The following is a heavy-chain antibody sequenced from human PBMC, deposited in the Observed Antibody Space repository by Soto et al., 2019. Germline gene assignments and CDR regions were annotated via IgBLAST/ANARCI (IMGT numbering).Heavy chain of an antibody. Sequence: EVQLLESGGGLVQPGGSLRLSCAASGFTFSSYAMSWVRQDPGKGLEWVSASSGSGGSTYYADSVKGRFTISRDNSKNTLYLQMNSLRAEDTAVYYCAKAYDILTGYSDWGQGTLVTVSS. D-gene: IGHD3-9*01. CDR1: GFTFSSYA. J-gene: IGHJ4*02. V-gene: IGHV3-23*01. CDR2: SSGSGGST. CDR3: AKAYDILTGYSD.